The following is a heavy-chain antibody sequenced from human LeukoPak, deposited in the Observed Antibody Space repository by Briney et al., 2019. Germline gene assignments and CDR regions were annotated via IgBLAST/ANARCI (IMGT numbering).Heavy chain of an antibody. CDR3: AREHSGSAGKVFDY. Sequence: ASVTVSCKASGYTFPGYYMHWVRQAPGQGLARLGWINPNRGGTNYAQKFQGRVTMTRDTSISTAYMELSRLRSDDTAVYYCAREHSGSAGKVFDYWGQGTLVTVTS. D-gene: IGHD6-6*01. CDR2: INPNRGGT. CDR1: GYTFPGYY. J-gene: IGHJ4*02. V-gene: IGHV1-2*02.